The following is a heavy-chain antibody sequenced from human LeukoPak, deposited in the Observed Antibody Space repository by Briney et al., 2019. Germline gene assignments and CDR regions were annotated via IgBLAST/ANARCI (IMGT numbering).Heavy chain of an antibody. CDR3: ARDRVPASYGGYYFDY. Sequence: GGSLRLSCAASGFTFSSYSMNWVRQAPGKGLEWVSYISTSSSTIYYADSVKGRFTISRDNAKNSLFLQIDSLRDEDTAVYYCARDRVPASYGGYYFDYWGRGTLVTVSS. V-gene: IGHV3-48*02. D-gene: IGHD2-21*01. J-gene: IGHJ4*02. CDR1: GFTFSSYS. CDR2: ISTSSSTI.